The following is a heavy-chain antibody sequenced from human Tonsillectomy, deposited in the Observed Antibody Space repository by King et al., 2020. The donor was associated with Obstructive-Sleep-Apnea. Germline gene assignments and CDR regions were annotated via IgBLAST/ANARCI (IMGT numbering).Heavy chain of an antibody. CDR2: INHSGST. Sequence: VQLQQWGAGLLKPSETLSLTCAVYGGSFSGYYWSWIRQHPGKGLEWIGEINHSGSTNYNPSLKSRVTISVDTSKNQFSLKLSSVTAADTAVYYCARGEDYYDSSGYHRWGQGTLVTVSS. V-gene: IGHV4-34*01. CDR3: ARGEDYYDSSGYHR. CDR1: GGSFSGYY. J-gene: IGHJ5*02. D-gene: IGHD3-22*01.